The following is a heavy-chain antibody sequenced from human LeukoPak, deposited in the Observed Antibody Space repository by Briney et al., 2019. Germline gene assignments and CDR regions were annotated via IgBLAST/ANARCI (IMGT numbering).Heavy chain of an antibody. J-gene: IGHJ4*02. D-gene: IGHD1-20*01. Sequence: PSGTLSLTCTVSGGSISSGDYYWSWIRQPPGKGLEWIGYISYSGSTYYNPSLKSRVTISVGTSKNQFSLRLSSLTAADTAVYYCARDRRTNWNGPNFDYGGQEPLVTVS. CDR2: ISYSGST. V-gene: IGHV4-30-4*08. CDR3: ARDRRTNWNGPNFDY. CDR1: GGSISSGDYY.